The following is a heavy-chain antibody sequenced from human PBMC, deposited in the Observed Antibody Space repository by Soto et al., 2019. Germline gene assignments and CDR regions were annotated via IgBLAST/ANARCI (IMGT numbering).Heavy chain of an antibody. CDR3: AAEFMVRGVISRYYYYGMDV. V-gene: IGHV1-58*01. J-gene: IGHJ6*02. CDR1: GFTFTSSA. D-gene: IGHD3-10*01. Sequence: SVKVSCKASGFTFTSSAVQWVRQARGQRLEWIGWIVVGSGNTNYAQKFQERVTITRDISTSTAYMELSRLRSEDTAVYYCAAEFMVRGVISRYYYYGMDVWGQGTTVTVSS. CDR2: IVVGSGNT.